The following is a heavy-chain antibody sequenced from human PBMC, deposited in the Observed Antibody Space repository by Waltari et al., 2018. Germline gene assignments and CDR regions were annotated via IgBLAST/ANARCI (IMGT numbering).Heavy chain of an antibody. CDR2: IRSKANSYAT. CDR3: TGSAAGNDAFDI. J-gene: IGHJ3*02. Sequence: EVQLVESGGGLVQPGGSLKLSCAASGFTFSGSAMHWVRQASGKGLEWVGRIRSKANSYATAYAASVKGRFTISRDDSKNTAYLQMNSLKTEDTAVYYCTGSAAGNDAFDIWGQGTMVTVSS. D-gene: IGHD6-13*01. V-gene: IGHV3-73*01. CDR1: GFTFSGSA.